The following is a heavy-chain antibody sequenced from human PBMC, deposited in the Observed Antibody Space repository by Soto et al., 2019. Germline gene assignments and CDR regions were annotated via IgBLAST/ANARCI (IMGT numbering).Heavy chain of an antibody. D-gene: IGHD3-10*01. CDR1: GFTFNDYA. J-gene: IGHJ5*02. CDR3: ARIYYYGSGTYPRFDP. Sequence: EVQVLESGGGLVQPGGSLRLSCAASGFTFNDYAMSWVRQAPGKGLEWVSLISRTGDSTYFADSVKGRFTISRDNSKNTLYLQMNILRAEDTAVYYCARIYYYGSGTYPRFDPWGQGTLVTVSS. V-gene: IGHV3-23*01. CDR2: ISRTGDST.